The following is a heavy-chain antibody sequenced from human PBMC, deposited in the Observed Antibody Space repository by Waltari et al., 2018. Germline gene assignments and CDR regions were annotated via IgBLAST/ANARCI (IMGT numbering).Heavy chain of an antibody. D-gene: IGHD3-22*01. CDR1: GYSFTSYW. J-gene: IGHJ4*02. V-gene: IGHV5-51*03. CDR2: IYPGDSDT. CDR3: ARPAMVQGWYYDSSLDYYFDY. Sequence: EVQLVQSGAEVKKPGESLKISCKGSGYSFTSYWIGWVRQMPGKGLEWMGIIYPGDSDTRYSPSFQGQVTISADKSISTAYLQWSSLKASDTAMYYCARPAMVQGWYYDSSLDYYFDYWGQGTLVTVSS.